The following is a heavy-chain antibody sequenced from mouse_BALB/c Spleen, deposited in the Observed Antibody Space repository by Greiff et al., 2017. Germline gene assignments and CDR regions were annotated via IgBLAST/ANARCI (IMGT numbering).Heavy chain of an antibody. CDR2: INPSSGYT. J-gene: IGHJ4*01. CDR1: GYTFTSYT. V-gene: IGHV1-4*01. CDR3: AKGLRLRAMDY. Sequence: VKLQQSGAELARPGASVKMSCKASGYTFTSYTMHWVKQRPGQGLEWIGYINPSSGYTNYNQKFKDKATLTADKSSSTAYMQLSSLTSEDSAVYYCAKGLRLRAMDYWGQGTSVTVSS. D-gene: IGHD1-2*01.